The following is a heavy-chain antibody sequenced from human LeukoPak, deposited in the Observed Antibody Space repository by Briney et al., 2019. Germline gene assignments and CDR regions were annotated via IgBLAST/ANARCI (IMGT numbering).Heavy chain of an antibody. CDR2: IYTSGST. Sequence: SETLSLTCTVSGGSISSGSYYWSWIRQPAGKGLEWTGRIYTSGSTNYNPSLKSRVTISVDTSKNQFSLKLSSVTAADTAVYYCARDRWEYSSSSFDYWGQGTLVTVSS. CDR1: GGSISSGSYY. V-gene: IGHV4-61*02. D-gene: IGHD6-6*01. J-gene: IGHJ4*02. CDR3: ARDRWEYSSSSFDY.